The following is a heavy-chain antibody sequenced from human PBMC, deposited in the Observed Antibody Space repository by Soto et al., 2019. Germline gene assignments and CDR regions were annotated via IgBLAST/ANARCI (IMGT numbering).Heavy chain of an antibody. V-gene: IGHV2-5*02. CDR2: IYWDDDK. Sequence: QITLKESGPPLVKPTQTLTLTCTFSGFSLSTTGVGVGWIRQPPGKALEWLALIYWDDDKRYNPSLKSRLTITKDTANNQVVLTMTNMDPVDTATYYCVQSRCGGDCLQSYSSHSYYGLDVWGQGTTVSVSS. D-gene: IGHD2-21*01. CDR3: VQSRCGGDCLQSYSSHSYYGLDV. J-gene: IGHJ6*02. CDR1: GFSLSTTGVG.